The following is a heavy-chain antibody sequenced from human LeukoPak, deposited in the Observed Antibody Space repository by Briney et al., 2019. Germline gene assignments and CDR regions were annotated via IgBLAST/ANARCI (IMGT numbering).Heavy chain of an antibody. CDR2: ISSSSSYI. D-gene: IGHD2-2*01. J-gene: IGHJ5*02. Sequence: GGSLRLSCAASGFTFSSYSMNWVRQAPGKGLEWVSTISSSSSYIYYADSVKGRFTISRDNAKNSLYLQMNSLRAEDTAVYYCARDVEEDIVVVPAALGNWFDPWGQGTLVTVSS. CDR1: GFTFSSYS. CDR3: ARDVEEDIVVVPAALGNWFDP. V-gene: IGHV3-21*01.